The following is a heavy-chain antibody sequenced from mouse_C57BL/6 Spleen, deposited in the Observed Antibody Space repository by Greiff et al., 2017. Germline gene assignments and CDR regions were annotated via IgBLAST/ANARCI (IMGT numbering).Heavy chain of an antibody. CDR2: IYPGDRDT. V-gene: IGHV1-82*01. J-gene: IGHJ2*01. CDR1: GYAFSSSW. D-gene: IGHD2-3*01. CDR3: VYLLDC. Sequence: VQLQQSGPELVKPGASVKLSCKASGYAFSSSWMNWVKQRPGKGLEWIGRIYPGDRDTNYNGKFKGKATLTADKSSSTAYMHLSSLTSEGSAVXCCVYLLDCWGQGTTLTVAS.